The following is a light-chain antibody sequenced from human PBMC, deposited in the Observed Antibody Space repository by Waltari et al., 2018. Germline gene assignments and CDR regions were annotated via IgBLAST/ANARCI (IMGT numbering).Light chain of an antibody. V-gene: IGLV4-69*01. CDR1: SGHSTYA. CDR3: QTWGTGIWV. CDR2: VNNDGSH. Sequence: QLVLTQSSSASASLGASVKLTCTLSSGHSTYAIAWHQQQPEKGPRFLMKVNNDGSHNKGDGIPDRFSCSSSGADRYLTISSLQSEDEADYYCQTWGTGIWVFGGGTKLTVL. J-gene: IGLJ3*02.